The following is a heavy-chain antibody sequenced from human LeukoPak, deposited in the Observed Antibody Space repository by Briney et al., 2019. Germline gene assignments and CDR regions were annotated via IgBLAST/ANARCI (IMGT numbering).Heavy chain of an antibody. CDR3: ARPQQDCSSTSCYYFDY. V-gene: IGHV3-7*01. D-gene: IGHD2-2*01. J-gene: IGHJ4*02. CDR2: IKQDGSEK. Sequence: GGSLRLSCAASGFTFSSYWMSWVRQAPGKGLEWVANIKQDGSEKYYVDSVKGRFTISRDNAKNSLYLQMNSLRAEDTAVYYCARPQQDCSSTSCYYFDYWGQGTLVTVSS. CDR1: GFTFSSYW.